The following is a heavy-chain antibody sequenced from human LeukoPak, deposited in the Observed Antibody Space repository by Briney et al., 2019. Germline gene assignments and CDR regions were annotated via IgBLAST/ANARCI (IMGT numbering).Heavy chain of an antibody. Sequence: GVSLRLSCEASGFTFSAYAMTWVRQAPGKGLEWVSSVGSDNKPHYSESVKGRFAISRDNSKSMLFLQLNSLRAEDTAVYYCVREKSDFDSFFDYWGQGSLVTVSS. CDR3: VREKSDFDSFFDY. D-gene: IGHD3-3*01. V-gene: IGHV3-23*01. J-gene: IGHJ4*02. CDR2: VGSDNKP. CDR1: GFTFSAYA.